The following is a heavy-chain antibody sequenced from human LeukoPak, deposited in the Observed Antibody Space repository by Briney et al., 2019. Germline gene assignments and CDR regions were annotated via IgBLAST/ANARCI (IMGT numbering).Heavy chain of an antibody. J-gene: IGHJ3*02. CDR1: GYTFTGYY. CDR3: ARDPDSSSWSNAFDI. CDR2: INPNSGGT. D-gene: IGHD6-13*01. V-gene: IGHV1-2*02. Sequence: ASVKVSCKASGYTFTGYYMHWVRQAPGQGLEWMGWINPNSGGTNYAQKFQGRVTMTRDTSISTAYMELSRLRSDDTAVYYCARDPDSSSWSNAFDIWGQGTMVTVSS.